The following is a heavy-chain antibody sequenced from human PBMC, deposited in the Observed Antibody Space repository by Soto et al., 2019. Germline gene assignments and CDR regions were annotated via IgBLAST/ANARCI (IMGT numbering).Heavy chain of an antibody. CDR3: ARIGRMVRGVIIY. CDR2: INAGNGNT. V-gene: IGHV1-3*01. Sequence: ASVKVSCKASGYTFTSYAMHWVRQAPGQRLEWMGWINAGNGNTKYSQKFQGRVTITRDTSASTAYMELSSLRSEDTAVYYCARIGRMVRGVIIYWGQGTLVTVSS. J-gene: IGHJ4*02. CDR1: GYTFTSYA. D-gene: IGHD3-10*01.